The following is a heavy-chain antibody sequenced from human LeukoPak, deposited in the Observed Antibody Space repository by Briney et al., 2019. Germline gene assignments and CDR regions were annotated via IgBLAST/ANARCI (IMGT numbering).Heavy chain of an antibody. CDR1: GFTFSSYG. CDR2: ISYDGSNK. V-gene: IGHV3-30*18. Sequence: GRSLRLSCVASGFTFSSYGMHWVRQAPGKGLEWVAVISYDGSNKYYEDSVKGRLTISRDNSKNTLYLQMNSLRAEDTAVCYCAKGYCSGGSCYSVGDFDYWGQGTLVTVSS. D-gene: IGHD2-15*01. CDR3: AKGYCSGGSCYSVGDFDY. J-gene: IGHJ4*02.